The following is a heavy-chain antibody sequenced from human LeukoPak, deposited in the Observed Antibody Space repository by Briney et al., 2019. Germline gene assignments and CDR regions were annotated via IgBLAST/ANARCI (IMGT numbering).Heavy chain of an antibody. CDR3: ARGRIEAAAGTGWFDP. J-gene: IGHJ5*02. CDR2: INHSGST. Sequence: PSETLSLTCAVYGGSFSGYYWSWIRQPPGKGLEWIGEINHSGSTNYNPSLKSRVTISVDTSKNQFSLKLSSVTAADTAVYYCARGRIEAAAGTGWFDPWGQGTLVTVSS. D-gene: IGHD6-13*01. CDR1: GGSFSGYY. V-gene: IGHV4-34*01.